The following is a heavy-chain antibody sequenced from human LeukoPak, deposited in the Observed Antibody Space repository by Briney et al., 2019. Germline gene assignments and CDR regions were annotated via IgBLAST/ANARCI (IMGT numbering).Heavy chain of an antibody. Sequence: GGSLRLSCAASGFTFSDHYMNWVRQAPGKGLEWVSCISSDPTSIDYADSVKGRFTISRDNAKNSLYLQMNSLRAEDTAVYYCAREMTGISAADFWGQGTLATVSS. CDR2: ISSDPTSI. CDR3: AREMTGISAADF. D-gene: IGHD6-13*01. V-gene: IGHV3-69-1*02. CDR1: GFTFSDHY. J-gene: IGHJ4*02.